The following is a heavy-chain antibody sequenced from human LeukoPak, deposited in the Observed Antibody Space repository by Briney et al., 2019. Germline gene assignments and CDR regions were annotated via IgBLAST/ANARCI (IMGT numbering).Heavy chain of an antibody. Sequence: PGGSLRLSCAASGFTFSSYAMSWVRQAPGKGLEWVGRIRSKANSYATAYAAPVKGRFTISRDDSKNTAYLQMNSLKTEDTAVYYCTRKWLGNYDYWGQGTLVTVSS. V-gene: IGHV3-73*01. J-gene: IGHJ4*02. CDR2: IRSKANSYAT. D-gene: IGHD6-19*01. CDR3: TRKWLGNYDY. CDR1: GFTFSSYA.